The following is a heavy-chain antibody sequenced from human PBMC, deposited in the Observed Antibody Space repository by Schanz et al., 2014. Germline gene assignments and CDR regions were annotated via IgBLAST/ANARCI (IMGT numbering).Heavy chain of an antibody. CDR1: GFPFSDYF. Sequence: EVQLVESGGGLVQPGGSLRLSCTASGFPFSDYFMAWIRQPPGRGLEWVSYISSSSSTRYYADSVKGRFTISRDNAKNSLFLQMNSLRAEDTAVYYCARIGGSVFDYWAQGTLVTVSS. D-gene: IGHD3-10*01. CDR3: ARIGGSVFDY. V-gene: IGHV3-48*01. J-gene: IGHJ4*02. CDR2: ISSSSSTR.